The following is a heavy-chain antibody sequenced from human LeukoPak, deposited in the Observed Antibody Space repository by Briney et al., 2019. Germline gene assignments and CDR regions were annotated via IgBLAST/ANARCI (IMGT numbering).Heavy chain of an antibody. Sequence: SEPLSLTCSVSGDSFSRSDSYWDWIRQPPGKGLEWIGTIYYSGRTYYSPSLKSRVTMSVDPSNNQFSLTLRSVPAADTALYYCARRRYYDGSGYLEWGQGTLLSVSS. V-gene: IGHV4-39*01. CDR2: IYYSGRT. D-gene: IGHD3-22*01. J-gene: IGHJ1*01. CDR3: ARRRYYDGSGYLE. CDR1: GDSFSRSDSY.